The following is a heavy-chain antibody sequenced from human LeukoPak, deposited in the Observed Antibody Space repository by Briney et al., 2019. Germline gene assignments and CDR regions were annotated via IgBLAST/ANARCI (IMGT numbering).Heavy chain of an antibody. D-gene: IGHD1-26*01. J-gene: IGHJ3*02. CDR2: IRYDGNNK. CDR3: AKDSGSYYFRDAFDI. CDR1: GFTYSSYG. Sequence: GGSLRLSCEASGFTYSSYGMHWVRQAPGKGLEWVAFIRYDGNNKYYADSVKGRFTISRDNSKNTLYLQMISLRVEDTAVYYCAKDSGSYYFRDAFDIWGQGTMVTVSS. V-gene: IGHV3-30*02.